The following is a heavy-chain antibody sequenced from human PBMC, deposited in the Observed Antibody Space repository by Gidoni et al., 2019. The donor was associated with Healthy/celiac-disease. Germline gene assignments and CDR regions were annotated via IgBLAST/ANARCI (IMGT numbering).Heavy chain of an antibody. D-gene: IGHD4-17*01. CDR3: AKDIGDYDYGDYLFSSPNRVVHGLFDY. J-gene: IGHJ4*02. CDR2: ISWNSGSI. V-gene: IGHV3-9*01. CDR1: GFTFDDYA. Sequence: EVQLVESGGGWVQPGRSLRLSCASSGFTFDDYALHWVRQAPGKGLEWVSGISWNSGSIGYAASVKGRFTISRDNAKNSLYLQMNSLRAEDTALYYCAKDIGDYDYGDYLFSSPNRVVHGLFDYWGQGTLVTVSS.